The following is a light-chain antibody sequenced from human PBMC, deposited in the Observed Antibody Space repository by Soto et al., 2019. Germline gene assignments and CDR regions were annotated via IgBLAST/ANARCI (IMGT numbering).Light chain of an antibody. J-gene: IGKJ5*01. CDR2: DAS. CDR1: QDISKN. Sequence: IQMTQSPSSLSASVGDRVTITCQASQDISKNLNWYQQKLGKAPKLLIYDASSLQTGVPSRLSGSGSATHFTFTISSLQAEDIATYYCQQYDNLLPITFGQGTRLEIK. CDR3: QQYDNLLPIT. V-gene: IGKV1-33*01.